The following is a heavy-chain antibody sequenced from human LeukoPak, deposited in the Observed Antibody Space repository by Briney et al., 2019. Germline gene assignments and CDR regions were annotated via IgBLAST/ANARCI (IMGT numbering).Heavy chain of an antibody. Sequence: GESLKTSCKGPGYSFTTFWIGWVRPLPGKGLEWIGIIYPGDSDTRHRPSFQGQVTISADKSISTAYLQWSSLKASDTAMYYCARHQGMATITGLDYWGQGTLVTVSS. J-gene: IGHJ4*02. V-gene: IGHV5-51*01. D-gene: IGHD5-24*01. CDR2: IYPGDSDT. CDR1: GYSFTTFW. CDR3: ARHQGMATITGLDY.